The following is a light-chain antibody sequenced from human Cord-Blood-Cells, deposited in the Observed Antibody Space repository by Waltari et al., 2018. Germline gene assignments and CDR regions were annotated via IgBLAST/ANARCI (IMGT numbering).Light chain of an antibody. CDR3: LLSYSGARFWV. J-gene: IGLJ3*02. V-gene: IGLV7-46*01. CDR1: TGAVTSGHY. CDR2: DTS. Sequence: QAVVTQEPSLTVSPGGTVTLTCGSSTGAVTSGHYPYWFQQKPGQAPRTLIYDTSNKHSWTPARFSGSLLGGKAALTLSGAQPEDEAEYYCLLSYSGARFWVFSGGTKLTVL.